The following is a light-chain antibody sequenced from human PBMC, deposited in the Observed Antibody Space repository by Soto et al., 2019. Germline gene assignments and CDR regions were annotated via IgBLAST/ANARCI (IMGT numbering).Light chain of an antibody. CDR1: SSDVGSYNL. CDR2: EGS. CDR3: CSYAGSSTLVV. V-gene: IGLV2-23*01. Sequence: QSALTQPASVSGSPGQSITISCTGTSSDVGSYNLVSWYQQHPGKAPKLMIYEGSERPSGVSNRFSGSKSGNTASLTISGRQAEDEADYYCCSYAGSSTLVVFGGGTKLTVL. J-gene: IGLJ2*01.